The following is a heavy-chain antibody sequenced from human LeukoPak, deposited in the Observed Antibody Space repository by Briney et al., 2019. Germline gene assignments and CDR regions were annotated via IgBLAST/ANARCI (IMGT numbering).Heavy chain of an antibody. D-gene: IGHD3-22*01. CDR1: GYTFTSYG. CDR3: ARDPYYYDSSGYYWFDP. CDR2: ISAYNGNT. Sequence: ASVKVSCKASGYTFTSYGISWVRQAPGQGLEWMGWISAYNGNTNYAQKLQGRVTMTTDKSTSTAYMELRSLRSDDTAVYYCARDPYYYDSSGYYWFDPWGQGTLVTVSS. V-gene: IGHV1-18*01. J-gene: IGHJ5*02.